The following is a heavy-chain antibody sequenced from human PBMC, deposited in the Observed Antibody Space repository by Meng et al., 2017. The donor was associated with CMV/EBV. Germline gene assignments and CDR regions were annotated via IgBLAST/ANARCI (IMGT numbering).Heavy chain of an antibody. CDR1: GGSFSGYY. J-gene: IGHJ6*02. Sequence: GSLRLSCAVYGGSFSGYYWSWIRQPPGKGLEWIGEINHSGSTNYNPSLESRVTISVDTSKNQFSLKLSSVTAADTAVYYCARGPTYYYYYGMDVWGQGTTVTVSS. CDR2: INHSGST. V-gene: IGHV4-34*01. CDR3: ARGPTYYYYYGMDV.